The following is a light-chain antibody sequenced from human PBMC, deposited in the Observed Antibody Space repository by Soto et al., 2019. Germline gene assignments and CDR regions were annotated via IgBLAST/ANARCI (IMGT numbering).Light chain of an antibody. CDR1: KLGDKY. CDR2: QDS. J-gene: IGLJ2*01. V-gene: IGLV3-1*01. CDR3: QAWDSSTPVV. Sequence: SYELTQPPSVSVSPGQTASITCSGDKLGDKYACWYQQKPGHSPVLVIYQDSKRPSGIPERFSGSKSGNTATLPISGTQAMDEADYYCQAWDSSTPVVFGGGTKLTVL.